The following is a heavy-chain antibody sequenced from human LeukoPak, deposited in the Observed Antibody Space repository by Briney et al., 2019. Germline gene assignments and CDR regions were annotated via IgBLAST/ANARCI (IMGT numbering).Heavy chain of an antibody. D-gene: IGHD6-6*01. J-gene: IGHJ4*02. Sequence: SETLSLTCAVYGGSFSGYYWSWIRQPPGKGLEWIGEINHSGSTNYNPSLKSRVTISVDTSKNQFSLKLSSLTAADTAVYYCARPARRSSSRGYYFDYWGQGTLVTVSS. CDR3: ARPARRSSSRGYYFDY. CDR1: GGSFSGYY. V-gene: IGHV4-34*01. CDR2: INHSGST.